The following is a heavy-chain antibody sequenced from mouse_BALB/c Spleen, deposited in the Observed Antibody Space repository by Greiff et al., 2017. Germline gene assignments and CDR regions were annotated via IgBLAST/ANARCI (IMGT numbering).Heavy chain of an antibody. V-gene: IGHV5-4*02. Sequence: EVKLVESGGGLVKPGGSLKLSCAASGFTFSDYYMYWVRQTPEKRLEWVATISDGGSYTYYPDSVKGRFTISRDNAKNNLYLQMSSMKSEDTAMYYCARDLYDYLFANWGQGTLVTVS. CDR3: ARDLYDYLFAN. D-gene: IGHD2-4*01. CDR2: ISDGGSYT. J-gene: IGHJ3*01. CDR1: GFTFSDYY.